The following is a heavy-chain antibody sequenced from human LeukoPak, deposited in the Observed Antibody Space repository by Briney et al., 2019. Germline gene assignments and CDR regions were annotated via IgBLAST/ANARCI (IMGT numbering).Heavy chain of an antibody. CDR3: AREAPLVRDVVHFDY. D-gene: IGHD2-21*01. Sequence: ASVKVSCKASGYTFTSYYMHWVRQAPGQGLEWMGWINPNSGGTNYAQKFQGRVTMTRDTSISTAYMELSRLRSDDTAVYYCAREAPLVRDVVHFDYWGQGTLVTVSS. J-gene: IGHJ4*02. CDR1: GYTFTSYY. V-gene: IGHV1-2*02. CDR2: INPNSGGT.